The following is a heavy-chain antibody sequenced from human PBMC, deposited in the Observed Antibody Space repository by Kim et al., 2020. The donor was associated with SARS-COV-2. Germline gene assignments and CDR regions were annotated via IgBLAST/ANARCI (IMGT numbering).Heavy chain of an antibody. J-gene: IGHJ5*02. V-gene: IGHV4-31*03. D-gene: IGHD3-9*01. CDR2: IYYSGST. CDR1: GGSISSGGYY. CDR3: AREARDYDILTGSSFDP. Sequence: SETLSLTCTVSGGSISSGGYYWSWIRQHPGKGLEWIGYIYYSGSTYYNPSLKSRVTISVDTSKNQFSLKLSSVTAADTAVYYCAREARDYDILTGSSFDPWGQGTLVTVSS.